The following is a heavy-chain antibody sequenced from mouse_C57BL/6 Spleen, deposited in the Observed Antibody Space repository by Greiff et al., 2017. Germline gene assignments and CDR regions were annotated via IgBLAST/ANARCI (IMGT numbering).Heavy chain of an antibody. V-gene: IGHV5-9*01. CDR1: GFTFSSYT. CDR3: ATTERFAY. J-gene: IGHJ3*01. Sequence: EVQLKESGGGLVKPGGSLKLSCAASGFTFSSYTMSWVRQTPEKRLEWVATISGGGGNTYYPDSVKGRFTISRDNAKNTLYLQMSSLRSEDTALYYCATTERFAYWGQGTLVTVSA. CDR2: ISGGGGNT. D-gene: IGHD1-1*01.